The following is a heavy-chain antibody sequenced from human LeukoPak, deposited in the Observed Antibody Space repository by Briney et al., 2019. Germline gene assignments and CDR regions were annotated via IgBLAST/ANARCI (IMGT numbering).Heavy chain of an antibody. D-gene: IGHD3-22*01. CDR1: GYTFTGYY. V-gene: IGHV1-2*02. CDR3: ARGYYDSSGYPVDDY. J-gene: IGHJ4*02. Sequence: ASVKVSCKASGYTFTGYYMHWVRQAPGQGLEWMGWINPNSGGTNYAQKFQGRVTMTRDTSISTVYMELSRLRSDDTAVYYCARGYYDSSGYPVDDYWGQGTLVTVSS. CDR2: INPNSGGT.